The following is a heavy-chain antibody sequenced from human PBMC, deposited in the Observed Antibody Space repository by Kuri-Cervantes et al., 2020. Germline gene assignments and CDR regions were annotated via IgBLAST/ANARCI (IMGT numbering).Heavy chain of an antibody. J-gene: IGHJ4*02. CDR2: INHSGST. Sequence: SETLSLTCAVYSGSLSGYYWSWIRQPPGKGLEWIGEINHSGSTNYNPSLKSRVTMSVDTSKNQFSLKLSSVTAADTAVYYCAGPANYGFDSWGQGTLVTVSS. CDR1: SGSLSGYY. V-gene: IGHV4-34*01. D-gene: IGHD1-7*01. CDR3: AGPANYGFDS.